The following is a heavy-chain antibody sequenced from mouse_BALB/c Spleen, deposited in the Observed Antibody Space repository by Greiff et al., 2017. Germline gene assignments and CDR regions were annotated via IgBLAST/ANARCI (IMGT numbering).Heavy chain of an antibody. CDR2: ISDGGSYT. J-gene: IGHJ3*01. CDR3: ARVGNYGGGFAY. CDR1: GFTFSDYY. V-gene: IGHV5-4*02. D-gene: IGHD2-1*01. Sequence: EVKLQESGGGLVKPGGSLKLSCAASGFTFSDYYMYWVRQTPEKRLEWVATISDGGSYTYYPDSVKGRFTISRDNAKNNLYLQMSSLKSEDTAMYYCARVGNYGGGFAYWGQGTLVTVSA.